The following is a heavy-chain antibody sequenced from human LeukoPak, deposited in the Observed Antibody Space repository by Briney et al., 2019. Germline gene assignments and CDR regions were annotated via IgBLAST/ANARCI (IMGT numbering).Heavy chain of an antibody. D-gene: IGHD2-21*02. CDR1: GGSISSSSYN. CDR2: IYYSGST. V-gene: IGHV4-39*07. J-gene: IGHJ4*02. Sequence: SETLSLTCTVSGGSISSSSYNWGWIRQPPGKGLEWIGSIYYSGSTYYNPSLKSRVTISVDTSKNQFSLKLSSVTAADTAVYYCARSLRDVRTRHYFDYWGQGTLVTVSS. CDR3: ARSLRDVRTRHYFDY.